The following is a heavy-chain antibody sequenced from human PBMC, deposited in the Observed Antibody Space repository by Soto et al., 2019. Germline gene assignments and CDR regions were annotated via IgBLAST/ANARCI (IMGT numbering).Heavy chain of an antibody. Sequence: QVQLVQSGAEVKKPGASVKVSCKASGYTFTSYYMHWVRQAPGQGLEWMGMINPSGGGTTYAQKFKGRVTMTSDTATSTVYMELSSLRSADTVVYCARDYCISTSCEGGVWGQGSTVTVSS. CDR1: GYTFTSYY. CDR2: INPSGGGT. V-gene: IGHV1-46*01. CDR3: ARDYCISTSCEGGV. J-gene: IGHJ6*02. D-gene: IGHD2-2*01.